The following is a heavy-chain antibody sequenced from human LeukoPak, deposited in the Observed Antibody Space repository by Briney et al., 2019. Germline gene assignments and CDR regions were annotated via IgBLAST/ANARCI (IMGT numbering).Heavy chain of an antibody. CDR3: ARMVVDIVVVVAARRQSVPFDI. CDR1: GYTFTSYD. V-gene: IGHV1-8*03. D-gene: IGHD2-15*01. CDR2: MNPNSGNT. J-gene: IGHJ3*02. Sequence: GASVKVSCKASGYTFTSYDINWVRQATGQGLEWMGWMNPNSGNTGYAQKFQGRVTITRNTSISTAYMELSSLRSEDTAVYYCARMVVDIVVVVAARRQSVPFDIWGQGTMVTVSS.